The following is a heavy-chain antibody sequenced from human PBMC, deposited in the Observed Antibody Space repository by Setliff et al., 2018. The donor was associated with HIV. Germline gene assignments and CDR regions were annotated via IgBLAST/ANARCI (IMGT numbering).Heavy chain of an antibody. CDR3: ARDWREVVGGWFDP. J-gene: IGHJ5*02. Sequence: GGSLRLSCAASGFTFSDCSMNWVRQAPGKGLEWISYITSTGSTIFYADSVKGRFTISRDNDKKSVYLQMNSLRAEDTAVYCCARDWREVVGGWFDPWGQGILVTVSS. CDR2: ITSTGSTI. CDR1: GFTFSDCS. V-gene: IGHV3-48*01. D-gene: IGHD1-26*01.